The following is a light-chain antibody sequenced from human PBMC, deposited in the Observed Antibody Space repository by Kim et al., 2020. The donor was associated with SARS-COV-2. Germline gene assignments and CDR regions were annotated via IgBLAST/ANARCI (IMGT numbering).Light chain of an antibody. CDR3: SSYTAASTWV. J-gene: IGLJ3*02. CDR1: SSDIGGYKY. Sequence: QSALTQPASVSGSPGQSITISCIGSSSDIGGYKYVSWYQQHPGKPPKLLISDVSKRPSGVSTRFSGSTSGNTAALTISGLQSDDEADYYCSSYTAASTWVFGGGTQLTVL. CDR2: DVS. V-gene: IGLV2-14*03.